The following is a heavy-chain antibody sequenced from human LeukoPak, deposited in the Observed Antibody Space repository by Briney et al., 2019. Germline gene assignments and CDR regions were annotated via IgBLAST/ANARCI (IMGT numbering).Heavy chain of an antibody. CDR1: GGSISSGGYY. Sequence: TSETLSLTCTVSGGSISSGGYYWSWIRQPPGKGLEWIGYIYHSGSTYYNPSLKSRVTISVDRSKNQFSLKLSSVTAADTAVYYCAREEGSGFDPWGQGTLVTVSS. CDR2: IYHSGST. V-gene: IGHV4-30-2*01. CDR3: AREEGSGFDP. D-gene: IGHD3-10*01. J-gene: IGHJ5*02.